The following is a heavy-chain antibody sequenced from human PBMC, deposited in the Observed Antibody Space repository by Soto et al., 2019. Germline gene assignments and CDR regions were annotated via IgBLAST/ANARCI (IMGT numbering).Heavy chain of an antibody. CDR2: LYDVDGS. Sequence: PGGSLRLSCAAFGLTVSGKKYVAWVSQAPGKGLEWVSALYDVDGSFYADSVKGRFTTSSDSSKTTVYLQMNGLRPDDTAVYYCASWHEREHAYDVWGQGTTVTVSS. J-gene: IGHJ3*01. V-gene: IGHV3-53*01. CDR1: GLTVSGKKY. CDR3: ASWHEREHAYDV. D-gene: IGHD1-1*01.